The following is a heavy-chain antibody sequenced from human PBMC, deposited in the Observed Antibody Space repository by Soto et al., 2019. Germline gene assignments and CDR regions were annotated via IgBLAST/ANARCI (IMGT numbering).Heavy chain of an antibody. V-gene: IGHV4-39*01. CDR3: ARHRDCGGGSCDFDY. CDR1: GGYIWNSAYY. D-gene: IGHD2-15*01. Sequence: TDTLTHACTLSGGYIWNSAYYWIGIGLPPGKELEAIATIYYSGMTYYNTTLRSRVTVSVEMSKNQFSMRLSSVTAADTAVFYCARHRDCGGGSCDFDYWGQGSVVT. J-gene: IGHJ4*02. CDR2: IYYSGMT.